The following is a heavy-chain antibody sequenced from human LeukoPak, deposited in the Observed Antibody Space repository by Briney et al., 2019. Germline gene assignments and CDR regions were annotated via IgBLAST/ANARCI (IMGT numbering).Heavy chain of an antibody. Sequence: ASVKVSCKVSGYTLTELSMHWVRQAPGKGLEWMGGFDPEDGETIYAQKFQGRVTMTEDTSTDTAYMELSSLRSEDTAVYYCATVYYCSSTSCYGGEFDYWGQGTLVTVSS. D-gene: IGHD2-2*01. CDR3: ATVYYCSSTSCYGGEFDY. V-gene: IGHV1-24*01. CDR1: GYTLTELS. CDR2: FDPEDGET. J-gene: IGHJ4*02.